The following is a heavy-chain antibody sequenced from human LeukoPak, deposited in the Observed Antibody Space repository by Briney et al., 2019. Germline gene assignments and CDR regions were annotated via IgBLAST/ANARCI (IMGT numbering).Heavy chain of an antibody. Sequence: GGSLRLSCEASGFTFSSYGMHWVRQAPGKGLEWVALIWYDGSNKYYADSVKGRFTISRDNSKNTLYLQMNSLRADDTAVYYCAKQGTPLLWFGEAFDYWGQGTLVTVSS. CDR2: IWYDGSNK. CDR1: GFTFSSYG. CDR3: AKQGTPLLWFGEAFDY. V-gene: IGHV3-33*06. D-gene: IGHD3-10*01. J-gene: IGHJ4*02.